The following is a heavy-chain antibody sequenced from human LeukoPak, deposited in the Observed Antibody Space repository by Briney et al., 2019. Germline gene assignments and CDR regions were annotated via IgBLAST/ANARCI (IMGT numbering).Heavy chain of an antibody. J-gene: IGHJ3*02. V-gene: IGHV4-4*07. D-gene: IGHD3-22*01. CDR1: RGSISNYY. Sequence: SETLSLTCTVSRGSISNYYWSWIRQPAGKGLEWIGRIYTSGSTNYNPSLKSRVTMSVDTSKNQFSLKLSSVTAADTAVYYCAVTYYYDSSGYYYSAFDIWGQGTMVTVSS. CDR2: IYTSGST. CDR3: AVTYYYDSSGYYYSAFDI.